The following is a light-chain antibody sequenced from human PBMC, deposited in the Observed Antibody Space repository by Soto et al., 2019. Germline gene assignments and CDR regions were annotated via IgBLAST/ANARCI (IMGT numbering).Light chain of an antibody. V-gene: IGKV1-27*01. Sequence: DIRMRPSPSSLSAYVGDRGAISCRASQAINNYLAWYQQKPGKFPKLLIYAASTLHPGVPSRFSGSGSGTDFTLTISSLQPEDVATYYCQKYNSAPLTFGPGTRLEIK. CDR2: AAS. J-gene: IGKJ5*01. CDR1: QAINNY. CDR3: QKYNSAPLT.